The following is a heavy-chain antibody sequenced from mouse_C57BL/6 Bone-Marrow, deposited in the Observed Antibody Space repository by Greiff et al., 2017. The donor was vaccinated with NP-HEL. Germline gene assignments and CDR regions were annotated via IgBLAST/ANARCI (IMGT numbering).Heavy chain of an antibody. Sequence: VQLQQSGPELVKPGASVKISCKASGYTFTDYYMNWVKQSHGKSLEWIGDINPNNGGTSYNQKFKGKATVTVDKSSSTAYMELRSLTSEDSAVYDCARDDGYLADWGQGTLVTVSA. CDR2: INPNNGGT. D-gene: IGHD2-3*01. CDR1: GYTFTDYY. J-gene: IGHJ3*01. CDR3: ARDDGYLAD. V-gene: IGHV1-26*01.